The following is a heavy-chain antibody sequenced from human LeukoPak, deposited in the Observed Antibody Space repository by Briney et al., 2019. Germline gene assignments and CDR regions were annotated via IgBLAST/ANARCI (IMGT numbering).Heavy chain of an antibody. V-gene: IGHV3-30*04. CDR3: ARDRVVAALAQ. CDR2: ISYDGSNK. CDR1: GFTFIRYS. Sequence: PGGSRSLSCAASGFTFIRYSMHWVRQAPGKGREWVAGISYDGSNKYYADSVKGRLTISRDNSKNTLYLQMNSLRAQDTAVYYCARDRVVAALAQGGEGTLHTLPS. D-gene: IGHD2-15*01. J-gene: IGHJ4*02.